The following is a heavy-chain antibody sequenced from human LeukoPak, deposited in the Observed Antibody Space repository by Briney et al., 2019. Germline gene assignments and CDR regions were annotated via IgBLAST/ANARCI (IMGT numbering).Heavy chain of an antibody. CDR1: GYTFARFD. V-gene: IGHV1-18*01. CDR3: ARAAMATIVAYFDY. Sequence: ASVKVSCKASGYTFARFDINWVRQAPGQGLEWMGWISAYNGNTNYAQKLQGRVAMTTDTSTSTAYMELRSLRSDDTAVYYCARAAMATIVAYFDYWGQGTLVTVSS. D-gene: IGHD5-24*01. CDR2: ISAYNGNT. J-gene: IGHJ4*02.